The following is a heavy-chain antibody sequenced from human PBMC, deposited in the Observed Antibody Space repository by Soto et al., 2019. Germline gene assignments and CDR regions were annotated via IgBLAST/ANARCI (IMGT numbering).Heavy chain of an antibody. V-gene: IGHV4-39*01. CDR1: GGSISSSSYY. J-gene: IGHJ4*02. Sequence: QLQLQESGPGLVKPSETLSLTCTVSGGSISSSSYYWGWIRQPPGKGLEWIGSIYYSGSTYYNPSLKSRLTLSVDTSKNQFALKLSSVAGADTGVYYCARQLPSHSDPLPDCWGQGTRLTASS. CDR3: ARQLPSHSDPLPDC. D-gene: IGHD1-26*01. CDR2: IYYSGST.